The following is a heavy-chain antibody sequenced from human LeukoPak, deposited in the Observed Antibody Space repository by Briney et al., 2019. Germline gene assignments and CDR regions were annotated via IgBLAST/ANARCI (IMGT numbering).Heavy chain of an antibody. V-gene: IGHV4-59*01. Sequence: SETLSLTCTVSGGSISSYYWSWIRQPPGKGLEWIGYIYYSGSTNYNPSLKSRVTISVDTSKNQFSLKLSSVTAEDTAVYYCARDPRFGELLAPFDYWGQGTLVTVSS. D-gene: IGHD3-10*01. J-gene: IGHJ4*02. CDR3: ARDPRFGELLAPFDY. CDR2: IYYSGST. CDR1: GGSISSYY.